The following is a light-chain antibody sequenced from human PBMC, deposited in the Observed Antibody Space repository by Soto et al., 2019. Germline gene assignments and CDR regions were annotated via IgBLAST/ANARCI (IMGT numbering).Light chain of an antibody. V-gene: IGKV3-15*01. CDR3: QQYNNWPYT. CDR2: GAS. Sequence: EIMMTQSPATLSVSPGERATLSCRASRSVTSNLAWYQHKPGQAPRLLIYGASSRATGIPARFSGSGSGTEFTLTISSLQSEDFAVYYCQQYNNWPYTFGQGTKLEIK. J-gene: IGKJ2*01. CDR1: RSVTSN.